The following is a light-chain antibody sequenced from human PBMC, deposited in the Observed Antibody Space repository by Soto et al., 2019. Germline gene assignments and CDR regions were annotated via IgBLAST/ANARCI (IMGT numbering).Light chain of an antibody. CDR3: SSYAGTHIV. CDR1: SSDVGGYDY. CDR2: DVS. V-gene: IGLV2-8*01. J-gene: IGLJ1*01. Sequence: QSALAQPPSASGSPGQSVAISCTGTSSDVGGYDYVSWYQQYPGKAPKLVIYDVSKRPSGVPDRFSGSKSGNTASLTVSGLQAEDEADYYCSSYAGTHIVFGTGTKVTVL.